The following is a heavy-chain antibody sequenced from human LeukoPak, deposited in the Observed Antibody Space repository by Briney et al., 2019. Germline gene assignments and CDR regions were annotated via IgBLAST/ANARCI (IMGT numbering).Heavy chain of an antibody. D-gene: IGHD3-22*01. Sequence: SETLSLTCTVSGDSISTYYWSWIRQPPGKGLEWIGEINHSGSTNYNPSLKSRVTISVDTSKNQFSLKLSSVTAADTAVYYCARGGNDSSGYPFDYWGQGTLVTVSS. CDR3: ARGGNDSSGYPFDY. CDR2: INHSGST. V-gene: IGHV4-34*01. J-gene: IGHJ4*02. CDR1: GDSISTYY.